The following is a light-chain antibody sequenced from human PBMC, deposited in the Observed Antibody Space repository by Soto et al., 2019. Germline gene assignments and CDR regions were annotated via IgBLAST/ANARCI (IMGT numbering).Light chain of an antibody. CDR3: NSYSSSTSLPYV. V-gene: IGLV2-14*01. Sequence: QSVLTQPASVSGSPGQSITISCTGTTKDVGGYNYVSWYQQHPGKAPKLLIFEVSSRPSGVSNRFSGSKSGNTASLTISALQAEDEADYFCNSYSSSTSLPYVFGTGTKLTVL. CDR2: EVS. CDR1: TKDVGGYNY. J-gene: IGLJ1*01.